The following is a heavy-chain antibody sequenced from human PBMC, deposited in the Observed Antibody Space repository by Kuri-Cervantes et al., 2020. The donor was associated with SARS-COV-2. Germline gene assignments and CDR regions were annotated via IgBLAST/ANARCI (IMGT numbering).Heavy chain of an antibody. CDR3: ARYFGVITVDY. CDR1: GFTFSSYA. J-gene: IGHJ4*02. CDR2: ISSSGSTI. V-gene: IGHV3-48*04. Sequence: GESLKISCAASGFTFSSYAMSWVRQAPGKGLEWVSYISSSGSTIYYADSVKGRFTISRDNAKNSLYLQMNSLRAEDTAVYYCARYFGVITVDYWGRGTLVTVSS. D-gene: IGHD3-3*01.